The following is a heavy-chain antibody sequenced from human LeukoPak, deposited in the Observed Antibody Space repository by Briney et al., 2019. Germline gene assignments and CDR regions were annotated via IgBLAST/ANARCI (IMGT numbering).Heavy chain of an antibody. V-gene: IGHV3-30-3*01. CDR1: GFTFSSYA. J-gene: IGHJ6*02. D-gene: IGHD1-14*01. CDR3: ARDLSEYYGMDV. Sequence: GGSLRLSCAASGFTFSSYAMHWVRQAPGKGLEWVAVISYDGSNKYYADSVKGRFTISRDNSKNTLYLQMNSLRAEDTAVYYCARDLSEYYGMDVWGQGTTVTVSS. CDR2: ISYDGSNK.